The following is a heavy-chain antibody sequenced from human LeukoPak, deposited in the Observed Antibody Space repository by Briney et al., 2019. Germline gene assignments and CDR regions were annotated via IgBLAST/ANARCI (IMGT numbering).Heavy chain of an antibody. Sequence: PGGSLRLSCAASGFTVSDNYMSWVRQAPGKGLEGVSVIHSGGSTYYADSVKGRFTISRDKSKNTLYLQMNSLRAEDTAVYYCAILRNFYYYMDVWGKGTTVTVSS. V-gene: IGHV3-53*01. CDR1: GFTVSDNY. CDR2: IHSGGST. J-gene: IGHJ6*03. CDR3: AILRNFYYYMDV.